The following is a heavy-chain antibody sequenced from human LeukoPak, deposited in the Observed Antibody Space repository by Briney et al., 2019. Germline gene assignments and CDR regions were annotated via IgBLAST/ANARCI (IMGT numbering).Heavy chain of an antibody. Sequence: ASVKVSCQASGYSFSDFNINWVRQAPGKGLEWLGRVDPEDGKTVYVERLQDRLTIIVDTSTDTSYMDLSSLTFEDSAFYYCATSIGVGAFDYWGHGTLVTVSS. CDR2: VDPEDGKT. D-gene: IGHD1-26*01. J-gene: IGHJ4*01. CDR1: GYSFSDFN. CDR3: ATSIGVGAFDY. V-gene: IGHV1-69-2*01.